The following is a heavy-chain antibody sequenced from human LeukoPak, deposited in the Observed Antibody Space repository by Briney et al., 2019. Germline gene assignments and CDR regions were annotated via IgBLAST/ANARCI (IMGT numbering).Heavy chain of an antibody. CDR2: IYYSGST. CDR3: ARDRLQWLGRAFDI. V-gene: IGHV4-30-4*01. CDR1: GGSISSGDYY. J-gene: IGHJ3*02. D-gene: IGHD3-22*01. Sequence: SETLSLTCTVSGGSISSGDYYWSWIRQPPGKGLEWIGYIYYSGSTYYNPSLKSRVTISVDTSKNQFSLKLSSVTAADTAVYYCARDRLQWLGRAFDIWGQGTMVTVSS.